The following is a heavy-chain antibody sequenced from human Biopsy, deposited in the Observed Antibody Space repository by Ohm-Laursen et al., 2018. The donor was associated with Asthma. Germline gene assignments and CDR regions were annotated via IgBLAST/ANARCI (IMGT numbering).Heavy chain of an antibody. J-gene: IGHJ6*02. D-gene: IGHD3-3*01. CDR2: ISYGGKT. CDR3: ARRITIFGVVQKDHGMDA. V-gene: IGHV4-39*01. CDR1: GGSMTPTSHY. Sequence: PSQTLSLTWTVSGGSMTPTSHYWDWIRQAPGKGLEWIGYISYGGKTSYNPSLKNRVTISRDTSKNQFSLRLTSVTAADTAVYFCARRITIFGVVQKDHGMDAWGQGTTVIVSS.